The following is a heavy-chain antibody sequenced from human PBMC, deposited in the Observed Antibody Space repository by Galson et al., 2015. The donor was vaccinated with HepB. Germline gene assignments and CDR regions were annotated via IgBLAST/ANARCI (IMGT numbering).Heavy chain of an antibody. D-gene: IGHD6-19*01. CDR1: DFTFIAYW. Sequence: SLRLSCAASDFTFIAYWMHWVRQAPGKGLVWVSGINTDGSRANYADSVKGRFTISRDNAKNTADLQMSSLRVEDTAMYYCTRILEVAGRGVAFDIWGQGAMVTVSS. CDR2: INTDGSRA. J-gene: IGHJ3*02. V-gene: IGHV3-74*01. CDR3: TRILEVAGRGVAFDI.